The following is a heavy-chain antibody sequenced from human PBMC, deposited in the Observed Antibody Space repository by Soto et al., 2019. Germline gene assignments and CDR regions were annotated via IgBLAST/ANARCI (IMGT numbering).Heavy chain of an antibody. J-gene: IGHJ4*02. CDR2: ISGSGGST. Sequence: PGGSLRLSCAASGFTFSSYAMSWVRQAPGKGLEWVSAISGSGGSTYYADSVKGRFTISRDNSKNTLYLQMNSLRAEDTAVYYCAKDRFLAPSGSYLFDYWGQGTLVTVSS. CDR3: AKDRFLAPSGSYLFDY. V-gene: IGHV3-23*01. D-gene: IGHD1-26*01. CDR1: GFTFSSYA.